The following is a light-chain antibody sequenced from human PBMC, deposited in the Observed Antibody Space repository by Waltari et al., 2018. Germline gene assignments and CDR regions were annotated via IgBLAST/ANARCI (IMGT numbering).Light chain of an antibody. V-gene: IGKV3-15*01. Sequence: EVVLTQSPDTLSVSPGERATLPCSTSRSVNSNLAWYQHKPGQAPRLLMYGASTRPTGIPARFSGSESGTEFTLTITSLQSEDFAVYYCQQYNNWPLTFGGGTKVEI. CDR2: GAS. J-gene: IGKJ4*01. CDR1: RSVNSN. CDR3: QQYNNWPLT.